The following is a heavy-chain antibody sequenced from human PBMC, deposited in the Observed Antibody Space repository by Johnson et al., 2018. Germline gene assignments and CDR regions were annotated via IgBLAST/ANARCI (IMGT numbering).Heavy chain of an antibody. CDR3: ARERGTTDY. CDR1: GFTFNTYG. Sequence: QLVESGGGVVQPGKSLTLSCAASGFTFNTYGMHWVRQAPGKGLEWVALIWYDGSNEDYVDSVKGRFTISRDNPKNTLYLQMNSLRVEDTAVYYCARERGTTDYRGQGTLVTVSS. J-gene: IGHJ4*01. V-gene: IGHV3-33*01. CDR2: IWYDGSNE. D-gene: IGHD4-17*01.